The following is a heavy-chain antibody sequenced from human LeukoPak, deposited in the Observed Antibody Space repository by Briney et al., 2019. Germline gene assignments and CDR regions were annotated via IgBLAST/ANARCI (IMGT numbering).Heavy chain of an antibody. Sequence: GGSLRLSCAASGFTFRSYWMSWVRQAPGKGLEWVANMKLDGSEEYYVDSVKGRFTISRDTSKNTLFLQMNSLRAEDTAVYYCAKWGDYDILTGYYDPDYWGQGTLVTVSS. D-gene: IGHD3-9*01. CDR1: GFTFRSYW. J-gene: IGHJ4*02. CDR2: MKLDGSEE. V-gene: IGHV3-7*03. CDR3: AKWGDYDILTGYYDPDY.